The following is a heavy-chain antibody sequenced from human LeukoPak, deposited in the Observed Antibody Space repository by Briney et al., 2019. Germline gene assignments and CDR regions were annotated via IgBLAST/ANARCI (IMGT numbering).Heavy chain of an antibody. CDR2: INPSGGST. V-gene: IGHV1-46*01. CDR1: GYTFTSYY. D-gene: IGHD3-22*01. J-gene: IGHJ5*02. CDR3: ARDRGAHYDSRNSNWFDP. Sequence: ASVKVSCKASGYTFTSYYMHWVRQAPGRGLEWMGIINPSGGSTSYAQKFQGRVTMTRDTSTSTVYMELSSLRSEDTAVYYCARDRGAHYDSRNSNWFDPWGQGTLVTVSS.